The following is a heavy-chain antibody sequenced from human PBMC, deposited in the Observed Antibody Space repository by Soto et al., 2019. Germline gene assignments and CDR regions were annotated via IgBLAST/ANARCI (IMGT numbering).Heavy chain of an antibody. Sequence: GGSLRLSCAASGLTVSSNYMSWVRQAPGKGLEWVSVIYSGGSTYYADSVKGRFTISRHNSKNTLYLQMNSLRAEDTAVYYCARYYGSGSRQYYYYYMDVWGKGTTVTVSS. CDR1: GLTVSSNY. CDR3: ARYYGSGSRQYYYYYMDV. J-gene: IGHJ6*03. D-gene: IGHD3-10*01. CDR2: IYSGGST. V-gene: IGHV3-53*04.